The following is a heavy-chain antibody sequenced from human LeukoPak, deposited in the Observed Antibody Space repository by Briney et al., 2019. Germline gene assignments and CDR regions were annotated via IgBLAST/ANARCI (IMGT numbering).Heavy chain of an antibody. J-gene: IGHJ4*02. V-gene: IGHV1-69*05. Sequence: VASVKVSCKASGGTFSSYAISWVRQAPGQGLEWMGGIIPIFGTANYAQKFQGRVTITTDESTSTAYMELSSLRSEDTAVYYCARGRPALVVITHFDYWGQGTLVTVSS. CDR1: GGTFSSYA. D-gene: IGHD3-22*01. CDR3: ARGRPALVVITHFDY. CDR2: IIPIFGTA.